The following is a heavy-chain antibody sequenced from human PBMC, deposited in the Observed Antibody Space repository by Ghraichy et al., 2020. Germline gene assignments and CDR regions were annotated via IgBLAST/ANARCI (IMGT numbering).Heavy chain of an antibody. CDR2: IYYSGST. J-gene: IGHJ3*02. D-gene: IGHD6-13*01. Sequence: SQTLSLTCTVSGGSISSGGYYWSWIRQHPGKGLEWIGYIYYSGSTYYNPSLKSRVTISVDTSKNQFSLKLSSVTAADTAVYYCAREMVSQAAAGTPARAFDIWGQGTMVTVSS. CDR3: AREMVSQAAAGTPARAFDI. CDR1: GGSISSGGYY. V-gene: IGHV4-31*03.